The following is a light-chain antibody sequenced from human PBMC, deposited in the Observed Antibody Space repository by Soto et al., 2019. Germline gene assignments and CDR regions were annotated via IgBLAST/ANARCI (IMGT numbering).Light chain of an antibody. CDR2: DAS. Sequence: DIQMTQSPSSLSASVGDRVTITCQASHDITSYLNWYQHKPGKAPKLLIYDASILEAGVPSRFSGIRSGTYFTFTISSLQPEDVATYYCQKCDYLPIFGPGTTVDFK. CDR3: QKCDYLPI. CDR1: HDITSY. V-gene: IGKV1-33*01. J-gene: IGKJ3*01.